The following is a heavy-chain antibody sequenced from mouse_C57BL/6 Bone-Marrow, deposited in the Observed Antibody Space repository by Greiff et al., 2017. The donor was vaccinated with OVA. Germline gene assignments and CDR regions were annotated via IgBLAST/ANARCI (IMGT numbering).Heavy chain of an antibody. CDR3: ARRGITTVGRDYFDY. V-gene: IGHV5-6*02. CDR2: ISSGGSYT. J-gene: IGHJ2*01. Sequence: DVMLVESGGDLVKPGGSLKLSCAASGFTFSSYGMSWVRQTPDKRLEWVATISSGGSYTYYPDSVKGRFTISRDNAKNTLYLQMSSLKSEDTAMYYCARRGITTVGRDYFDYWGQGTTLTVSS. D-gene: IGHD1-1*01. CDR1: GFTFSSYG.